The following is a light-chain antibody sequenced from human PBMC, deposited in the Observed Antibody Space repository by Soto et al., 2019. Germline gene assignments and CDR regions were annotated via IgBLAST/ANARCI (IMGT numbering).Light chain of an antibody. CDR1: QSVSSY. CDR2: DAS. CDR3: QQSSNWPT. Sequence: EIVLTQSPATLSLSPGERATLSCRASQSVSSYLAWYQQKPGQAPRLLISDASNRATGIPARFSGSGSGTDFTLTISSLEPEGCAVYYCQQSSNWPTFGPGNKVDI. J-gene: IGKJ3*01. V-gene: IGKV3-11*01.